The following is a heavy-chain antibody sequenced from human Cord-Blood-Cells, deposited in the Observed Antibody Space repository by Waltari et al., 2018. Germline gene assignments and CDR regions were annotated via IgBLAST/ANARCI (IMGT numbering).Heavy chain of an antibody. CDR2: ISYDGSNK. Sequence: QVQLGESWGGGVHPGRSLRLSWSAPGLNFSSYGMLWGRQAPGKGLEGVAVISYDGSNKYYADSVKGRFTISRDNSKNTLYLQMNSLRAEDTAVYYCAKTGGDYWGQGTLVTVSS. J-gene: IGHJ4*02. CDR1: GLNFSSYG. V-gene: IGHV3-30*18. D-gene: IGHD1-26*01. CDR3: AKTGGDY.